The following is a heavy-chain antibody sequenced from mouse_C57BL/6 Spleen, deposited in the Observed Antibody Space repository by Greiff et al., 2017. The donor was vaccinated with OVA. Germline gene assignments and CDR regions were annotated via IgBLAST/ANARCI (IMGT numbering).Heavy chain of an antibody. J-gene: IGHJ3*01. CDR1: GYTFTDYN. V-gene: IGHV1-18*01. Sequence: EVQLQESGPELVKPGASVKIPCKASGYTFTDYNMDWVKQSHGKSLEWIGDINPNNGGTIYNQKFKGKATLTVDKSSSTAYMELRSLTSEDTAVYYGASSPTGTAWFAYWGQGTLVTVSA. CDR2: INPNNGGT. D-gene: IGHD4-1*01. CDR3: ASSPTGTAWFAY.